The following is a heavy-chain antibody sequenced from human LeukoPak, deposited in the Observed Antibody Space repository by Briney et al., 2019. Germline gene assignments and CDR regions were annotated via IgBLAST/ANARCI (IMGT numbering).Heavy chain of an antibody. J-gene: IGHJ4*02. CDR3: ARDLDFYATDY. CDR1: GFSLSGYW. V-gene: IGHV3-7*01. Sequence: GGSLRLSCTASGFSLSGYWMSWVRQAPGQGLEWVANIGKDGSWIHYADSVKGRFTISRDNTKNSLSLQMNSLRADDTAIYYCARDLDFYATDYWGQGTLVTVSS. CDR2: IGKDGSWI. D-gene: IGHD2/OR15-2a*01.